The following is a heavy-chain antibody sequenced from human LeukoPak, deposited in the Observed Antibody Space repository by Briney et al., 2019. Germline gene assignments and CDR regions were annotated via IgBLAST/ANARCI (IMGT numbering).Heavy chain of an antibody. J-gene: IGHJ4*02. D-gene: IGHD6-13*01. CDR1: GYTFTGHY. CDR3: ARTLYISAAPGGFDY. Sequence: ASVKVSCKASGYTFTGHYIHWVRQAPGQGLEWMGWINPKNAATNYGQRFQGRVTMTRDTSTGTVYMELNTLRSDDAAVYYCARTLYISAAPGGFDYWGQGTLVTVSS. V-gene: IGHV1-2*02. CDR2: INPKNAAT.